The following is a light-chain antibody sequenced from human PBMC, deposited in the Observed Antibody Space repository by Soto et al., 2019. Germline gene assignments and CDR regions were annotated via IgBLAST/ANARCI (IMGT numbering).Light chain of an antibody. CDR3: AAWDESPNVPV. J-gene: IGLJ3*02. CDR2: SNN. CDR1: NSNIGRNT. V-gene: IGLV1-44*01. Sequence: QSVLTQPPSASGTPGQMVTISCSGSNSNIGRNTVNWYQQLPGAAPSLLIYSNNQRPSGVPDRFSGSKSGTSASLAISGLQSEDEADYYCAAWDESPNVPVFGGGTKLTVL.